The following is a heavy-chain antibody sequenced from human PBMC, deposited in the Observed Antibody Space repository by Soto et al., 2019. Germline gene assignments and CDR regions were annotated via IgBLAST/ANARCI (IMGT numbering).Heavy chain of an antibody. J-gene: IGHJ6*02. CDR3: ARGGSSSDNGMDV. V-gene: IGHV3-48*02. CDR2: ISSRSYTI. D-gene: IGHD6-6*01. Sequence: VQLVESGGGLVQPGGSLRLSCAASGFSFSTYSMNWVRQAPGKGLEWVSYISSRSYTIYYVDSVKGRFTISRDNAKNSLYLQTNSLRDEDTAVYYCARGGSSSDNGMDVWGQGTTVTVSS. CDR1: GFSFSTYS.